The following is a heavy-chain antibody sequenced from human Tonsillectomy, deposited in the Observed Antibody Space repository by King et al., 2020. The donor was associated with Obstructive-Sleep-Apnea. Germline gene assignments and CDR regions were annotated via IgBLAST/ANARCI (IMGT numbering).Heavy chain of an antibody. CDR1: GGSISSYY. D-gene: IGHD1-26*01. CDR2: IDYRGRT. V-gene: IGHV4-59*01. Sequence: VQLQESGPGLVKPSETLSLTCTVSGGSISSYYWSWIRQLPGKGLEWIGYIDYRGRTNYNPSLKSRATISVDTATNQFSLKLSSVTAADTAVYYCARAGQWEAFNWGQGTLVTVSS. J-gene: IGHJ4*02. CDR3: ARAGQWEAFN.